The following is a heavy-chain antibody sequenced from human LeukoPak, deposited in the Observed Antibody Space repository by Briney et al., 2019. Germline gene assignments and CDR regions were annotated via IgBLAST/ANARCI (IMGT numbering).Heavy chain of an antibody. J-gene: IGHJ3*02. CDR1: GFTFSSYA. Sequence: PGGSLRLSCAASGFTFSSYAMSWVRQAPGKGLEWVSTISDSGSSTYYADSVKGRFTISRDNSKNTLYLQMNSLRAEDTAVYYCAGARPPPGSGSYLASSHAFDIWGQGTMVTVSS. V-gene: IGHV3-23*01. CDR2: ISDSGSST. CDR3: AGARPPPGSGSYLASSHAFDI. D-gene: IGHD3-10*01.